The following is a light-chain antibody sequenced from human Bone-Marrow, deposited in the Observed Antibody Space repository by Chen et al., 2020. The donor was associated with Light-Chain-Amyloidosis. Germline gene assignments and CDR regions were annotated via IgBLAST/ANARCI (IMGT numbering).Light chain of an antibody. CDR2: SNN. CDR3: AAWDDNLNGWV. J-gene: IGLJ3*02. V-gene: IGLV1-44*01. Sequence: SVLAQPPSASGTPGQRVTMACSGSSSNIGANTVNWYQQFPGTAPKLLIYSNNQRPSGVPVRFSGSNSGTSASLAISGLQSEDETDYSCAAWDDNLNGWVFGGGTKLTVL. CDR1: SSNIGANT.